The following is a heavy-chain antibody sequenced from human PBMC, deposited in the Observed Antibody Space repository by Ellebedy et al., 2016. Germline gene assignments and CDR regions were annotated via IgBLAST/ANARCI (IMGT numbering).Heavy chain of an antibody. Sequence: GESLKISXAASGFTFSSYAMHWVRQAPGKGLEWVAVISCDGSTPYYADSVKGRFTISRDNAKNSLYLQMNSLRAEDTAVYYCAREWDYWGLGTLVTVSS. J-gene: IGHJ4*02. CDR1: GFTFSSYA. CDR2: ISCDGSTP. CDR3: AREWDY. V-gene: IGHV3-30-3*01.